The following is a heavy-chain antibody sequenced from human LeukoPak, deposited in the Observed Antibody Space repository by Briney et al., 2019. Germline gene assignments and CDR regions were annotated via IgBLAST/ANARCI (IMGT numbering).Heavy chain of an antibody. Sequence: GRSLRLSCAASGFTFSSYAMHWVRQAPGKGLEWVAVISYDGSNKYYADSVKGRFTISRDNAKNSLYLQMNSLRAEDTAVYYCARVIDGYNYDYYYYYMDVWGKGTTVTVSS. CDR3: ARVIDGYNYDYYYYYMDV. CDR1: GFTFSSYA. D-gene: IGHD5-24*01. CDR2: ISYDGSNK. V-gene: IGHV3-30*04. J-gene: IGHJ6*03.